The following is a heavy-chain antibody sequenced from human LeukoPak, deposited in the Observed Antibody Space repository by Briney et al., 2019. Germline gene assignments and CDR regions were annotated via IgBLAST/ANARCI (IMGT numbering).Heavy chain of an antibody. D-gene: IGHD6-13*01. V-gene: IGHV7-4-1*02. CDR3: ATTYSSSWYWFDP. CDR1: GYTFTSYA. Sequence: ASVKVSCKASGYTFTSYAMNWVRQAPGQGLEWMGWINTNTGNPTYAQGFTGRFVFSLDTSVSTAYLQLSSLRAEDTAVYYCATTYSSSWYWFDPWGQGALVTVSS. CDR2: INTNTGNP. J-gene: IGHJ5*02.